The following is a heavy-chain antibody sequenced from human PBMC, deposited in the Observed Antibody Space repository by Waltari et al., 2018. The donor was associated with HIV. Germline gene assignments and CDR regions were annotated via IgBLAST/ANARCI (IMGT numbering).Heavy chain of an antibody. J-gene: IGHJ4*02. D-gene: IGHD3-16*01. CDR1: GGSFSGYY. CDR3: AREGGTRKLDY. CDR2: INHSGST. Sequence: QVLLQQWGAGLLKPSETLSLTCAVYGGSFSGYYWNWIRQPPGKGLEWIGEINHSGSTNYNPSLKSRVTISVDTSKNQFSLKLSSVTAADTAVYYCAREGGTRKLDYWGQGTLVTVSS. V-gene: IGHV4-34*01.